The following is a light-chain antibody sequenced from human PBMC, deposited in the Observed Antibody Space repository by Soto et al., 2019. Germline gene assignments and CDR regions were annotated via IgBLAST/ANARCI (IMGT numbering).Light chain of an antibody. J-gene: IGKJ1*01. Sequence: DIQMTQSPSTLSASVGDTVTVTCRASQSVSGWLAWYQQKPGEAPKLLIYDASALPRGIPSRFSGSGSGTNFTFTIASLQPDDCAPYYCEQYETFSGTFGPGTKVEI. CDR3: EQYETFSGT. CDR1: QSVSGW. V-gene: IGKV1-5*01. CDR2: DAS.